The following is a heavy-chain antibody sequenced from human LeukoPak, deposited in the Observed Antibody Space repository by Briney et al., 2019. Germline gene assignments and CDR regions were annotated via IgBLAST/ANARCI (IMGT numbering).Heavy chain of an antibody. V-gene: IGHV3-33*01. CDR3: ARDTYSSGWLNYFDY. CDR2: IWYDGSNK. Sequence: GRSLRLSCAASGFTFSSYGMHWVRQAPGKGLEWVAVIWYDGSNKYYADPVKGRFTISRDNSKNTLYLQMNSLRVEDTAVYYCARDTYSSGWLNYFDYWGQGTLVTVSS. D-gene: IGHD6-25*01. J-gene: IGHJ4*02. CDR1: GFTFSSYG.